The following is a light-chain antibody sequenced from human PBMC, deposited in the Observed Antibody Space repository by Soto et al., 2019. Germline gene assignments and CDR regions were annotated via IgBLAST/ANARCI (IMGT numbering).Light chain of an antibody. J-gene: IGKJ1*01. CDR2: GAS. CDR1: QSVSAN. Sequence: EIVLTQYPATLSLSHGERATLSCRASQSVSANLAWYQQKPGQAPRLLIYGASTRATGIPARFSGSGSGTEFTLTISSLQSEDFAVYYCQQYSKWPQTFGQGTKVDI. CDR3: QQYSKWPQT. V-gene: IGKV3-15*01.